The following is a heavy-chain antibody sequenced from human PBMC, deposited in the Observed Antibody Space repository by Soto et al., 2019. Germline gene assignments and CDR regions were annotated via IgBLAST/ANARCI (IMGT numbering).Heavy chain of an antibody. J-gene: IGHJ5*02. CDR2: INHSGST. CDR1: GGSFSGYY. V-gene: IGHV4-34*01. Sequence: QVQLQQWGAGLLKPSETLSLTCAVYGGSFSGYYWSWIRQPPGKGLEWIGEINHSGSTNYNPSLRMRVTIAVDPSKNQFSLNLSSVTAADTAVYYCARGLGSGSPAGGWFDPWGQGTLVTVSS. D-gene: IGHD3-10*01. CDR3: ARGLGSGSPAGGWFDP.